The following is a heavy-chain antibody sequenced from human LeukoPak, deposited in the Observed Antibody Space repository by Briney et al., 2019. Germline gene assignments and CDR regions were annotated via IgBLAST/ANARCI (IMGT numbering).Heavy chain of an antibody. V-gene: IGHV3-23*01. CDR3: TRVPIRTVTLVIVVRGHDVFDI. J-gene: IGHJ3*02. CDR2: ISGSGGST. Sequence: AGGSLRLSCAASGFTFSNYAMSWVRQAPGKGLEWVSAISGSGGSTYYADSVKGRFTISRDNSKNTLYLQMNSLRAEDTAVYYCTRVPIRTVTLVIVVRGHDVFDIWGPGTMVTVSS. D-gene: IGHD3-22*01. CDR1: GFTFSNYA.